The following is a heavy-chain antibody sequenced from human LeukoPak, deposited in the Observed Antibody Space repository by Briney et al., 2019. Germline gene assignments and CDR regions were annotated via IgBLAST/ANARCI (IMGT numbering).Heavy chain of an antibody. Sequence: QPGGSLRLSCAASGFTFSNYAMNWVRQAPGKGLEWVSAIRGNSDFTDYADSVRGRFTISKDNSKNTLYLQMNSLRAEDTAVYYCAKARGYRTYYSIDVWGQGTTVTVSS. J-gene: IGHJ6*02. CDR2: IRGNSDFT. D-gene: IGHD5-12*01. V-gene: IGHV3-23*01. CDR3: AKARGYRTYYSIDV. CDR1: GFTFSNYA.